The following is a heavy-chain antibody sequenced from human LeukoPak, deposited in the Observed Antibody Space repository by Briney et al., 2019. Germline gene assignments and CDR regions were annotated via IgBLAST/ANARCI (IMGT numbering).Heavy chain of an antibody. J-gene: IGHJ4*02. CDR1: GFTFSRYG. Sequence: GRSLSLSCAASGFTFSRYGMHWVRQAPGKGLEWVAAIWNDGNNKFYADSVKGRFTISRDNSKNTLYLQVNSLRAEDTAVYYCARDGNSGSYYPYFDHWGQGTLVTVSS. V-gene: IGHV3-33*01. CDR3: ARDGNSGSYYPYFDH. D-gene: IGHD1-26*01. CDR2: IWNDGNNK.